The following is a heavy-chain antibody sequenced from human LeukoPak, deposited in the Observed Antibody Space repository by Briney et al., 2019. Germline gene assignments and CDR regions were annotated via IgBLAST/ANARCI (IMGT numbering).Heavy chain of an antibody. J-gene: IGHJ3*02. CDR3: GRDWGATATKNAFDM. V-gene: IGHV1-2*02. Sequence: ASVKASCKASGYTFTGYYLHWVRQAPGQGLEWMGWINPNDGGTNYAQTFQGRVTMTRDTSISTAYMELSSLRSDDTAVYYCGRDWGATATKNAFDMWGQGTLVTVSS. CDR1: GYTFTGYY. D-gene: IGHD1-26*01. CDR2: INPNDGGT.